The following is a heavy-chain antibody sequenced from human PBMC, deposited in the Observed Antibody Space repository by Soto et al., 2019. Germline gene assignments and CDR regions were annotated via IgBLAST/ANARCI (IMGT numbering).Heavy chain of an antibody. Sequence: PSETLSLTCAVSGGSISSSNWWSWVRQPPGKGLEWIGEIYHSGSTNYNPSLKSRVTISVDKSKNQFSLKLSSVTDADTAVYYCAREHEYGVKRDAFDIWGQGTMVTVSS. J-gene: IGHJ3*02. V-gene: IGHV4-4*02. CDR1: GGSISSSNW. CDR3: AREHEYGVKRDAFDI. D-gene: IGHD4-17*01. CDR2: IYHSGST.